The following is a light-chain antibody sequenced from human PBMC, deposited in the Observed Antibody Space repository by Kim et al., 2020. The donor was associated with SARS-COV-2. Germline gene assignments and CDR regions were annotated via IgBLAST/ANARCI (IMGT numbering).Light chain of an antibody. CDR3: SSYTSSSTVV. Sequence: GQSITISCTGTSSDVGGYNYVSWYQQHPGKAPKLMIYDVSKRPSGVSNRFSGSKYGNTASLTISGLQAEDEADYYCSSYTSSSTVVFGGGTQLTVL. CDR2: DVS. V-gene: IGLV2-14*04. J-gene: IGLJ2*01. CDR1: SSDVGGYNY.